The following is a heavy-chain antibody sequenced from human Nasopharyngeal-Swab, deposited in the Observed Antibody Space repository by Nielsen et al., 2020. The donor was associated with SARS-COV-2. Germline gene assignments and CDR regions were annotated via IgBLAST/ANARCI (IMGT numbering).Heavy chain of an antibody. V-gene: IGHV3-23*01. D-gene: IGHD3-10*01. J-gene: IGHJ3*02. CDR2: VTGSGYGT. CDR3: ARKDVFAYGVDAFDI. CDR1: GFTFSSYA. Sequence: GGSLRLSCAASGFTFSSYAMTWVPQAPGKGLDWVSVVTGSGYGTDYADSVKGRFTISRDNAKNTLYLQMNSLRAEDTAVYYCARKDVFAYGVDAFDIWGQGTMVTVSS.